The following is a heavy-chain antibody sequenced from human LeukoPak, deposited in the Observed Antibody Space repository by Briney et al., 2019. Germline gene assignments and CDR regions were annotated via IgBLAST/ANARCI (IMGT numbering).Heavy chain of an antibody. V-gene: IGHV3-21*01. CDR3: ARRAYEVRGDPEVRSGYYFDY. Sequence: GGSLRLSCAASGFTFSSYSMNWVLQAPGKGLEWVSSISSSSSYIYYADSVKGRFTISRDNAKNSLYLQMNSLRAEDTAVYYCARRAYEVRGDPEVRSGYYFDYWGQGTLVTVSS. D-gene: IGHD3-10*01. J-gene: IGHJ4*02. CDR2: ISSSSSYI. CDR1: GFTFSSYS.